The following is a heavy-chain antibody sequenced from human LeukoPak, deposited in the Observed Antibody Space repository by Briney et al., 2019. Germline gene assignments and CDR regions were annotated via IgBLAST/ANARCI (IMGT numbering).Heavy chain of an antibody. Sequence: GASVKVSCKASGGTFSSYAISWVRQAPGQGLEWMGGIIPIFGTANYAQKFQGRVTMTEDTSTDTAYMELSSLRSEDTAVYYCATDWAVGAHLYWGQGTLVTVSS. CDR1: GGTFSSYA. D-gene: IGHD3-10*01. CDR3: ATDWAVGAHLY. V-gene: IGHV1-69*06. CDR2: IIPIFGTA. J-gene: IGHJ4*02.